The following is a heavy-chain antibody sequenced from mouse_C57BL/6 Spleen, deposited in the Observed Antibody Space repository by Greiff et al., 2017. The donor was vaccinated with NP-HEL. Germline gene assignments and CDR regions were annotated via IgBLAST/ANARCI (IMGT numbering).Heavy chain of an antibody. J-gene: IGHJ2*01. CDR1: GFTFSSYA. CDR2: ISDGGSYT. Sequence: EVQLVESGGGLVKPGGSLKLSCAASGFTFSSYAMSWVRQTPEKRLEWVATISDGGSYTYYPDNVKGRFTISRDNAKNNLYLQMSHLKSEDTAMYYCASDRSITTGVPLDYWGQGTTLTVSS. D-gene: IGHD1-1*01. CDR3: ASDRSITTGVPLDY. V-gene: IGHV5-4*01.